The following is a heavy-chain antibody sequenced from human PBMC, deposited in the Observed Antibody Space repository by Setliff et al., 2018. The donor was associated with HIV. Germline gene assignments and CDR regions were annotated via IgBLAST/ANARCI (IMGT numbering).Heavy chain of an antibody. CDR1: GYTFSTYY. V-gene: IGHV1-46*01. CDR2: ISPSGGST. J-gene: IGHJ4*02. CDR3: ASERRIVVGYYFDS. D-gene: IGHD3-22*01. Sequence: ASVKVSCKASGYTFSTYYLHWVRQAPGQGLEGLGIISPSGGSTSYAQKFQGRVTMTRDTSTSTFYIDLSSLRSDDTDVYYCASERRIVVGYYFDSWGQGTMVTVSS.